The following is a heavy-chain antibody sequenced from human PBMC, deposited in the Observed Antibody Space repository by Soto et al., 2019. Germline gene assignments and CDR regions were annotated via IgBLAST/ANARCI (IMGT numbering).Heavy chain of an antibody. CDR1: GGSISSGGYS. Sequence: SETLSLTCAVSGGSISSGGYSWSWIRQPPGKGLEWFGYIYHSGSTYYNPSLKSRVTISVDRSKNQFSLKLSSVTAADTAVYYCARVSIAAAGTVNYFDYWGQGTLVTVSS. D-gene: IGHD6-13*01. CDR2: IYHSGST. V-gene: IGHV4-30-2*01. J-gene: IGHJ4*02. CDR3: ARVSIAAAGTVNYFDY.